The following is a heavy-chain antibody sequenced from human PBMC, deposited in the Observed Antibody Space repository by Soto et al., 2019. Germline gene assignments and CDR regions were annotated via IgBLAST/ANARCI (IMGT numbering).Heavy chain of an antibody. CDR2: ISAYNGNT. Sequence: ASVKVSCKASGYTFTSYGISWVRQAPGQGLEWMGWISAYNGNTNYAQKLQGRVTMTTDTSTSTAYMELRSLRSDDTAVYYCARDGRGIVVVPAASGSYYYYGMNVWGKGTTVTVSS. V-gene: IGHV1-18*04. D-gene: IGHD2-2*01. J-gene: IGHJ6*04. CDR3: ARDGRGIVVVPAASGSYYYYGMNV. CDR1: GYTFTSYG.